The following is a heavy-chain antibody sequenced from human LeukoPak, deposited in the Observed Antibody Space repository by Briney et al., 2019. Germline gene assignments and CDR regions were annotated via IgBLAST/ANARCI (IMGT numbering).Heavy chain of an antibody. CDR1: GFTFSTYA. CDR3: AKSEWYSSGYYSM. Sequence: GGSLRLSCAASGFTFSTYAVNWVRQAPGKGLEWVSTISGSGDSTYYADSVKGRFTISRDNSKNTLYLQMNSLGAEDTALYYCAKSEWYSSGYYSMWGQGTLVTVSS. D-gene: IGHD6-19*01. J-gene: IGHJ4*02. CDR2: ISGSGDST. V-gene: IGHV3-23*01.